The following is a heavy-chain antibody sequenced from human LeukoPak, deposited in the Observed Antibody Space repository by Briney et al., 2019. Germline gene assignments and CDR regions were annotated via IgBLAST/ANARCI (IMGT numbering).Heavy chain of an antibody. D-gene: IGHD3-10*01. J-gene: IGHJ3*02. CDR1: GGSISSYY. Sequence: PSETLSLTCTVSGGSISSYYWSWIRQPAGKGLEWIGRIYTSGSTNYNPSLKSRVTISVDTSKNQFSLKLSSVTAADTAVYYCARERTMVRGVIIGNAFDIWGQGTMVTVSS. CDR3: ARERTMVRGVIIGNAFDI. CDR2: IYTSGST. V-gene: IGHV4-4*07.